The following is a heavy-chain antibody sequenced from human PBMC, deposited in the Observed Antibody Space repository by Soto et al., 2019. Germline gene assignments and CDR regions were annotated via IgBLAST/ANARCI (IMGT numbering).Heavy chain of an antibody. CDR3: AGMIVTTVTTYAFDI. D-gene: IGHD4-17*01. J-gene: IGHJ3*02. Sequence: GASVKVSCKASGYTFTSYGIGWVRQAPGQGLEWMGWISAYNGNTNYAQKLQGRVTITADKSTSTAYMELSSLRSEDTAVYYCAGMIVTTVTTYAFDIWGQGTMVTVSS. V-gene: IGHV1-18*01. CDR1: GYTFTSYG. CDR2: ISAYNGNT.